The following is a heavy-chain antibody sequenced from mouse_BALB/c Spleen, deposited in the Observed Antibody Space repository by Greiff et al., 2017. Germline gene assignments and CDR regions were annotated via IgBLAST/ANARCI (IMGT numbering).Heavy chain of an antibody. CDR3: ARDYRYDVGAYAMDY. CDR1: GYSITSGYS. Sequence: VQLKESGPDLVKPSQSLSLTCTVTGYSITSGYSWHWIRQFPGNKLEWMGYIHYSGSTNYNPSLKSRISITRDTSKNQFFLQLNSVTTEDTATYYCARDYRYDVGAYAMDYWGQGTSVTVSS. J-gene: IGHJ4*01. CDR2: IHYSGST. D-gene: IGHD2-14*01. V-gene: IGHV3-1*02.